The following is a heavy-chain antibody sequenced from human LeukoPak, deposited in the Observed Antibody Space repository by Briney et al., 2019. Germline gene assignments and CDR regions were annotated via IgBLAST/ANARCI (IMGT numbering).Heavy chain of an antibody. D-gene: IGHD2-15*01. V-gene: IGHV3-23*01. CDR2: ISGSGGST. Sequence: GGSLRLSCAASGFTFSSYVMSWVRQAPGKGLEWVSAISGSGGSTYYADSVKGRFTISRDNSKNTLYLQMNSLRAEDTAVYYCAKDRGIVVVVAAMGLWGQGTLVTVSS. J-gene: IGHJ4*02. CDR1: GFTFSSYV. CDR3: AKDRGIVVVVAAMGL.